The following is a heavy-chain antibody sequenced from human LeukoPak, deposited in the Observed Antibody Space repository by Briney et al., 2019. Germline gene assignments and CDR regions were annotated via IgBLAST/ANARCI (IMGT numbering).Heavy chain of an antibody. CDR1: GFTFSRYW. J-gene: IGHJ4*02. D-gene: IGHD1-1*01. V-gene: IGHV3-7*01. CDR3: ATMGLEPLPYYFDY. CDR2: VNQDGSAM. Sequence: GGSLRLSCAASGFTFSRYWMSWVRQAPGKGLEWVANVNQDGSAMYHVDSVRARFTISRDNVRNSLFLQMDSLRAEDTAVYYCATMGLEPLPYYFDYWGQGTLVTVSS.